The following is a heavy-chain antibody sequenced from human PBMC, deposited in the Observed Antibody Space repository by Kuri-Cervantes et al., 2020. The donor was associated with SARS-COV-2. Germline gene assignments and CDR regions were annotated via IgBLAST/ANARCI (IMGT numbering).Heavy chain of an antibody. CDR1: GFTFSSYG. CDR2: IWYDGSNK. D-gene: IGHD2-2*01. V-gene: IGHV3-33*08. J-gene: IGHJ4*02. CDR3: ARGIGVSSPDCSSTSCYRVTTAEMGY. Sequence: GESLKISCAASGFTFSSYGMHWVRQAPGKGLEWVAVIWYDGSNKYYADSVKGRFTISRDNSKNTLYLQMNSLRAEDTAVYYCARGIGVSSPDCSSTSCYRVTTAEMGYWGQGTLVTVSS.